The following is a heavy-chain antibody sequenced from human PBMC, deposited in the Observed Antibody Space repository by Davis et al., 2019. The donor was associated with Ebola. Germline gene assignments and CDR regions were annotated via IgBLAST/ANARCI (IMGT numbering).Heavy chain of an antibody. V-gene: IGHV3-30*14. CDR3: SGGLFAY. J-gene: IGHJ4*02. CDR2: ISYDGSNK. Sequence: GGSLRLSCAASGFTFSSYAMHWVRQAPGKGLEWVAVISYDGSNKYYADSVKGRFTISRHNSKNTVYLQMNNLRDEDTAVYHCSGGLFAYWGQGTLVTVSS. CDR1: GFTFSSYA. D-gene: IGHD3-16*01.